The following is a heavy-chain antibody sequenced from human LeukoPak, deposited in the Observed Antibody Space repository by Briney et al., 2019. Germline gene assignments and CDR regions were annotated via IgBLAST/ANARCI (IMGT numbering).Heavy chain of an antibody. V-gene: IGHV3-21*01. D-gene: IGHD5-18*01. CDR1: GFTFTTYT. CDR2: ISSTGNYM. CDR3: ARSKIIQLDSMDV. Sequence: GGSLRLSCAASGFTFTTYTINWVRQAPRKGLEWVSSISSTGNYMFYGDSVKGRFTISRDDAKNSLYLQMNSLRAEDTAMYYCARSKIIQLDSMDVWGNGTKVTVSP. J-gene: IGHJ6*04.